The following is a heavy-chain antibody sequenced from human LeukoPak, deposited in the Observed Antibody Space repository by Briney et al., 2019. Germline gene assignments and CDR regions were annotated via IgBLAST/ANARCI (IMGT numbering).Heavy chain of an antibody. CDR2: ISYDGSNK. Sequence: GGSLRLSCAASGFTFSSYGMHWVRQAPGKGLERVAVISYDGSNKYYADSVKGRFTISRDNSKNTLYLQMNSLRAEDTAVYYCAIGNEYYFDYWGQGTLVTVSS. V-gene: IGHV3-30*03. CDR1: GFTFSSYG. D-gene: IGHD3-10*01. CDR3: AIGNEYYFDY. J-gene: IGHJ4*02.